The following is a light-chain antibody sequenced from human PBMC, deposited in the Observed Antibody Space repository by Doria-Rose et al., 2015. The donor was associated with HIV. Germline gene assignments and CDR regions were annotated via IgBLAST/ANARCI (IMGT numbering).Light chain of an antibody. CDR3: HQYGTSWT. CDR1: QSFSSTY. Sequence: EIVMTQSPGTLSLSPGERATLSRRASQSFSSTYLAWYQQKPGQAHSLLIYDGSTRATGILDRFSASGSGTDFTLTINRLEPEDFALYYCHQYGTSWTFGQGTKVEI. J-gene: IGKJ1*01. CDR2: DGS. V-gene: IGKV3-20*01.